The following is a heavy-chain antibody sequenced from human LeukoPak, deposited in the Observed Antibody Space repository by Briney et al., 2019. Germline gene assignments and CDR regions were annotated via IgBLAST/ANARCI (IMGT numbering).Heavy chain of an antibody. CDR3: AKAPVWNYYYGLDV. D-gene: IGHD2-21*01. CDR1: GLTASHNVNNA. J-gene: IGHJ6*02. V-gene: IGHV3-23*01. Sequence: GGSLRLSRAASGLTASHNVNNAMSWVRHAPGKGLEWVSGITTGGSTYYADSVKGRFTISRENSNNTLYLHMDSLRAEDTAVYYCAKAPVWNYYYGLDVWGQGTTVTVSS. CDR2: ITTGGST.